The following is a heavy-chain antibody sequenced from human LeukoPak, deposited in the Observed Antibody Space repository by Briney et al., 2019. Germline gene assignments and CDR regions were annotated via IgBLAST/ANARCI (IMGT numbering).Heavy chain of an antibody. J-gene: IGHJ4*02. CDR2: IKQDGSEK. CDR3: ARGGRPKWFGELFHFDY. V-gene: IGHV3-7*04. CDR1: GFTFSSYA. D-gene: IGHD3-10*01. Sequence: GGSLRLSCAASGFTFSSYAMSWVRQAPGKGLEWVANIKQDGSEKYYVDSVKGRFTISRDNAKNSLYLQMNSLRAEDTAVYYCARGGRPKWFGELFHFDYWGQGTLVTVSS.